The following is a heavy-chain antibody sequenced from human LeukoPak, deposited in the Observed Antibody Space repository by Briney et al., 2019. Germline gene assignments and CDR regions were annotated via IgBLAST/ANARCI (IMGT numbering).Heavy chain of an antibody. D-gene: IGHD1-14*01. CDR3: VRRAAVRGMDF. CDR2: ISGSGDST. Sequence: PGGSLRLSRTASGFIFDTHTLTWVRQAPGKGLEWVASISGSGDSTNYGDSVKGRFTISRDNFKRTVHLEMSNLRADDTAMYYCVRRAAVRGMDFWGLGTTVIVSS. J-gene: IGHJ6*02. V-gene: IGHV3-23*01. CDR1: GFIFDTHT.